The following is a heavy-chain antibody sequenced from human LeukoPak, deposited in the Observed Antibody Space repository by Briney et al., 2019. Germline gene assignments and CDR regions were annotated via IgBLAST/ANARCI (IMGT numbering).Heavy chain of an antibody. CDR3: ARDGIAAAGRGFYDY. V-gene: IGHV1-69*04. Sequence: SVKVSCKASGGTFSSYAISWVRQAPGQGLEWMGRIIPIFGIANYAQKFQGRVTITADKSTSAAYMELSSLRSEDTAVYYCARDGIAAAGRGFYDYWGQGTLVTVSS. CDR1: GGTFSSYA. CDR2: IIPIFGIA. D-gene: IGHD6-13*01. J-gene: IGHJ4*02.